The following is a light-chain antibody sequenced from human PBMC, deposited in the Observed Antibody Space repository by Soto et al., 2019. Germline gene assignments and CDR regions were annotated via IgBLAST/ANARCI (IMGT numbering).Light chain of an antibody. CDR2: DIS. CDR1: QSLFTY. CDR3: QQSYYNPT. V-gene: IGKV1-39*01. Sequence: DIQMTQSTSSLSASVGDRVTITCRASQSLFTYLRWYQQKPGRAPNLLIYDISTLQSGVPSRFSGSGSGTDFTLTISSLQHEDFATYYCQQSYYNPTFGQGTKV. J-gene: IGKJ1*01.